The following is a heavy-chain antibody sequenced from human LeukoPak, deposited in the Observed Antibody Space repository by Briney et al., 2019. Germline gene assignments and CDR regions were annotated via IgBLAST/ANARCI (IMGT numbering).Heavy chain of an antibody. J-gene: IGHJ4*02. CDR3: ARGKGIKKGGEIDY. CDR2: INAGNGNT. V-gene: IGHV1-3*03. D-gene: IGHD1-26*01. Sequence: ASVKVSCKASGDTFTSYAMHCVRQAPGQRLEWMGWINAGNGNTKYSQEFQGRVTITRDTSASTAYMELSSLRSEDMAVYYCARGKGIKKGGEIDYWGEGTLVTVSS. CDR1: GDTFTSYA.